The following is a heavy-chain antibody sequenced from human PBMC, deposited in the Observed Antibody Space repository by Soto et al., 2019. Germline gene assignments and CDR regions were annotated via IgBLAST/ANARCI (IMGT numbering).Heavy chain of an antibody. J-gene: IGHJ6*03. D-gene: IGHD3-10*01. Sequence: PSATLSLTCTVSGGSISSYYWSWIRQPPGKGLEWIGYIYYSGSTNYNPSLKSRVTISVDTSKNQFSLKLSSVTAADTAVYYCARDLGYGSGSYPKTNYYYYYMDVWGKGTTVTVSS. CDR1: GGSISSYY. V-gene: IGHV4-59*01. CDR3: ARDLGYGSGSYPKTNYYYYYMDV. CDR2: IYYSGST.